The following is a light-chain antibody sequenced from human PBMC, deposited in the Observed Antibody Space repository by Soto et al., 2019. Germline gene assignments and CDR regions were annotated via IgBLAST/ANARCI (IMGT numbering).Light chain of an antibody. CDR1: HSISDT. CDR2: GSS. V-gene: IGKV3-15*01. CDR3: QQYNSWPRT. J-gene: IGKJ1*01. Sequence: EIVMTQSPATLSVSPGERPTLSCRASHSISDTLAWYQQKPGQAPRLLIFGSSTRAPGIPARFSASGSETEFTLTITTLQSEDFAVYYCQQYNSWPRTFGQGTKVDIK.